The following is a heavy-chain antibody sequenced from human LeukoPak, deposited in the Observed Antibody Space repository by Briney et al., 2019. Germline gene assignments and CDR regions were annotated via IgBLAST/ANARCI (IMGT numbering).Heavy chain of an antibody. CDR3: ARGRGVTFGGVIVRPRYYYYYMDV. D-gene: IGHD3-16*02. CDR2: INHSGST. CDR1: GGSFSGYY. V-gene: IGHV4-34*01. J-gene: IGHJ6*03. Sequence: SETLSLTCAVYGGSFSGYYWSWIRQPPGKGLEWVGEINHSGSTNYNPSLKSRVTISVDTSKNQFSLKLSSVTAADTAVYYCARGRGVTFGGVIVRPRYYYYYMDVWGKGTTVTVSS.